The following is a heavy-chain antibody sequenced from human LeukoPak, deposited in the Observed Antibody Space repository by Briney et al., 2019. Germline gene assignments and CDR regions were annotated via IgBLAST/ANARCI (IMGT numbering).Heavy chain of an antibody. CDR1: GFTFSSYW. V-gene: IGHV3-74*01. J-gene: IGHJ3*02. CDR2: INTDGSST. D-gene: IGHD4-11*01. CDR3: ARDSLQYNAFDI. Sequence: PGGSLRLSCAASGFTFSSYWMHWVRQAPGKGLVWVSRINTDGSSTSYADSVKGRFTISRDNAKNTLYLQMNSLRAEDTAVYYCARDSLQYNAFDIWGQGTMVTVSS.